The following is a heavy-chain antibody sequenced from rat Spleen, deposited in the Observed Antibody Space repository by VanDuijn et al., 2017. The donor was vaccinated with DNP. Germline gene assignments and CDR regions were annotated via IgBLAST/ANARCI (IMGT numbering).Heavy chain of an antibody. D-gene: IGHD1-2*01. CDR3: ARHVSTTAGNYAMDA. V-gene: IGHV5-31*01. Sequence: EVQLVESGGDLVQPGRSLKLSCVASGFTFNHYWMAWIRQVPGKGLEWVAYIGSHVYAPYYGDSVKGRFTISRDNAKSTLYLQMNSLRSEDMATYYCARHVSTTAGNYAMDAWGQGTSVTVSS. CDR1: GFTFNHYW. J-gene: IGHJ4*01. CDR2: IGSHVYAP.